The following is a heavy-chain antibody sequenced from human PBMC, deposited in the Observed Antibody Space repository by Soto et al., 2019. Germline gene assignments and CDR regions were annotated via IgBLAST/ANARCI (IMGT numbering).Heavy chain of an antibody. CDR1: GGSISSYY. J-gene: IGHJ3*02. CDR2: IYYSGST. V-gene: IGHV4-59*08. CDR3: ARRSLPYNWNYSNAFDI. Sequence: SETLSLTCTVSGGSISSYYWSWIRQPPGKGLEWIGYIYYSGSTNYNPSLKSRVTISVDTSKNQFSLKLSSVTAADTAVYYCARRSLPYNWNYSNAFDIWGQGTMVTVS. D-gene: IGHD1-7*01.